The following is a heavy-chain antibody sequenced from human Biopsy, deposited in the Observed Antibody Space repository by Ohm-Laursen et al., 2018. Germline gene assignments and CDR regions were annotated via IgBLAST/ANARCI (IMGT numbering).Heavy chain of an antibody. D-gene: IGHD1-1*01. Sequence: SVKVSCKASGYTFTSYGITWVRQAPGQGLEWMGRINPNNGNTSYAQMLQGRVTMTEDTSTDTAYMELSSLRSEDTAVYYCAADINVWNVNYWGQGTQVTVSS. CDR2: INPNNGNT. J-gene: IGHJ4*02. CDR3: AADINVWNVNY. CDR1: GYTFTSYG. V-gene: IGHV1-18*01.